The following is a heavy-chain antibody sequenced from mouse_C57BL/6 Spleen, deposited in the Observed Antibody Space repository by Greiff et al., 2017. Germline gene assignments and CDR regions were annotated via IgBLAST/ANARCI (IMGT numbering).Heavy chain of an antibody. V-gene: IGHV1-50*01. D-gene: IGHD1-1*01. CDR2: IDPSDSYT. Sequence: QVQLQQPGAELVKPGASVKLSCKASGYTFTSYWMQWVKQRPGQGLEWIGEIDPSDSYTNYNQKFKGKATLTVDTSSSTAYMQLSSLTSEDSAVYYCARSWNTTVVADYWGKGTTLTVSS. CDR1: GYTFTSYW. J-gene: IGHJ2*01. CDR3: ARSWNTTVVADY.